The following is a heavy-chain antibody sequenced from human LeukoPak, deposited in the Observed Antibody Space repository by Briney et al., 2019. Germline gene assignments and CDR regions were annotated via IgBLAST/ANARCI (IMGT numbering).Heavy chain of an antibody. CDR1: GFTFSSYS. V-gene: IGHV3-21*01. D-gene: IGHD3-10*01. CDR2: ISSSSSYI. Sequence: GGSLRLSCAASGFTFSSYSMNWVRQAPGKGLEWVSSISSSSSYIYYADSVKGRFTISRDNAKNSLYLQMNSLRAEDTAVYYXXXXXXXXXXXXXXXPGGNWFDPWGQGTLVTVSS. J-gene: IGHJ5*02. CDR3: XXXXXXXXXXXXXXPGGNWFDP.